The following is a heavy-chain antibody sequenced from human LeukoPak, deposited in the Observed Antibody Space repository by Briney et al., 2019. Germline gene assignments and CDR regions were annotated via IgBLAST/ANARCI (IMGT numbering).Heavy chain of an antibody. Sequence: GESLQISCKGSGYSFTSYWIGWVRQLPGKGLEWMGIIYPGDSDTRYSPSFQGQVTISADKSISTAYLQWSSLKASDTAMYYCARIKYSSSWAFDYWGQGTLVTVSS. CDR2: IYPGDSDT. D-gene: IGHD6-6*01. CDR1: GYSFTSYW. J-gene: IGHJ4*02. CDR3: ARIKYSSSWAFDY. V-gene: IGHV5-51*01.